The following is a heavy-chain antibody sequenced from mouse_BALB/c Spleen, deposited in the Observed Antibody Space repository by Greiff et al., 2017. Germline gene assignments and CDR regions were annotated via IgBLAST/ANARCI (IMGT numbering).Heavy chain of an antibody. D-gene: IGHD2-14*01. CDR1: GFTFSDYY. Sequence: EVQGVESGGGLVKPGGSLKLSCAASGFTFSDYYMYWVRQTPEKRLEWVATISDGGSYTYYPDSVKGRFTISRDNAKNNLYLQMSSLKSEDTAMYYCARACYRYDRDAMDYWGQGTSVTVSS. CDR2: ISDGGSYT. J-gene: IGHJ4*01. CDR3: ARACYRYDRDAMDY. V-gene: IGHV5-4*02.